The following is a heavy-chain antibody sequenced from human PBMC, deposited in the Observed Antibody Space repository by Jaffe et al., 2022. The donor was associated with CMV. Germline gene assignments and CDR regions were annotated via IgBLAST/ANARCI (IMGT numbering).Heavy chain of an antibody. V-gene: IGHV3-23*01. Sequence: EVQLLESGGGLVQPGGSLRLSCAASGLTFSNYAMNWVRQAPGKGLEWVSVISAGGGNTYYADSVKGRFIISRDNSKNTVHLRMNNVTAEDTAVYYCAKGRRVNWNLDAFDCWGQGTMVAVSS. CDR1: GLTFSNYA. CDR2: ISAGGGNT. J-gene: IGHJ3*01. CDR3: AKGRRVNWNLDAFDC. D-gene: IGHD1-7*01.